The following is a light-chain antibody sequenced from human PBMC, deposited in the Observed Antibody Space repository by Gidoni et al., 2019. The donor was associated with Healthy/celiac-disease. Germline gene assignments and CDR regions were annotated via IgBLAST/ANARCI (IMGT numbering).Light chain of an antibody. J-gene: IGKJ1*01. CDR1: QDISAY. Sequence: DIQMTQSPSSLSASVVDRVTITCRASQDISAYLNWYQQKPGKAPKILIYAASSLQNRVPSRFSSSRSGADVTLTISSLQPEDFATYYCRQSYSIPPWTFGQGTKVEIK. V-gene: IGKV1-39*01. CDR3: RQSYSIPPWT. CDR2: AAS.